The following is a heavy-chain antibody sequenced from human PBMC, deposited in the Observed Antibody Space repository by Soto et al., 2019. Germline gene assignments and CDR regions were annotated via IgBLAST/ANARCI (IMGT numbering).Heavy chain of an antibody. CDR3: ARHNYGSGSTYFDY. J-gene: IGHJ4*02. D-gene: IGHD3-10*01. CDR1: GGSISSGGYS. V-gene: IGHV4-30-2*01. CDR2: IYHSGST. Sequence: SETLSLTCAVSGGSISSGGYSWSWIRQPPGKGLEWIGYIYHSGSTYYNPSLKSRVTISVDTSKNQFSLKLNSMTAADTAVYYCARHNYGSGSTYFDYWGQGTLVTVS.